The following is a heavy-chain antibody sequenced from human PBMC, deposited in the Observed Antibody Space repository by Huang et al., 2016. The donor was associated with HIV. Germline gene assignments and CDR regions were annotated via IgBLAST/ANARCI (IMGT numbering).Heavy chain of an antibody. CDR1: GGSINTGRYY. D-gene: IGHD3-3*01. Sequence: QMRFQESGPGLVKPSGTLSLTCNVSGGSINTGRYYWGWIRQPPGKGLEWVGSRYDTGKMHDDPSLKGRLTMSADTATNQFSLNLRSVTAADTAIYYCARNHDFWRGRMFAISYFDVWGRGTLVTVAS. CDR2: RYDTGKM. V-gene: IGHV4-39*01. J-gene: IGHJ2*01. CDR3: ARNHDFWRGRMFAISYFDV.